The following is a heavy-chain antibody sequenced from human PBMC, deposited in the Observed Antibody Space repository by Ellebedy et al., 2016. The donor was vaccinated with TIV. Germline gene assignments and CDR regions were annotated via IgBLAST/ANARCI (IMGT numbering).Heavy chain of an antibody. J-gene: IGHJ6*02. V-gene: IGHV1-69*13. Sequence: SVKVSXXASGGTFSSYAISWVRQAPGQGLEWMGGIIPIFGTANYAQKFQGRVTITADESTSTAYMELSSLRSEDTAVYYCAREITMVRGVFNYYYYGMDVWGQGTTVTVSS. CDR3: AREITMVRGVFNYYYYGMDV. CDR2: IIPIFGTA. D-gene: IGHD3-10*01. CDR1: GGTFSSYA.